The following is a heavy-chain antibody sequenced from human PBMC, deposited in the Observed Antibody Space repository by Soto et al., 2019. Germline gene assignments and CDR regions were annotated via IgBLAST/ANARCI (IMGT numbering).Heavy chain of an antibody. CDR3: ARGTTVTTYHGLYYFDY. CDR1: GGSFSGYY. V-gene: IGHV4-34*01. J-gene: IGHJ4*02. Sequence: QVQLQQWGAGLLKPSEALSLTCAVYGGSFSGYYWSWIRQPQGKGLGWIGEINHSGSTNYNPSLKSRVTISVDTSKNQFSLKLSSVTAADTAVYYCARGTTVTTYHGLYYFDYWGQGTLVTVSS. D-gene: IGHD4-17*01. CDR2: INHSGST.